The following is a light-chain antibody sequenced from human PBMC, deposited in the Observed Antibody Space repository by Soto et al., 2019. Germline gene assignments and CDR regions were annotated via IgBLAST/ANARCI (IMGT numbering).Light chain of an antibody. CDR1: SGHSTYD. CDR3: QTWGSGIWV. J-gene: IGLJ3*02. CDR2: LSGDGSH. Sequence: QPVLTQSPSASASLGASVKLTCTLSSGHSTYDVAWHQQQPQKGPRFLLKLSGDGSHTKGDGIPDRFSGSSSGAARYLIISSLQSEDEADYFCQTWGSGIWVFGGGTTLTVL. V-gene: IGLV4-69*01.